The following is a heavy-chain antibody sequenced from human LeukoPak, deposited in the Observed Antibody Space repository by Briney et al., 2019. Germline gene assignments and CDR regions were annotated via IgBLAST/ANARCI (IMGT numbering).Heavy chain of an antibody. CDR3: ARARARSQPFDY. D-gene: IGHD1-26*01. J-gene: IGHJ4*02. Sequence: EGSLRLSCAASGFTFSDYYMSWIRQAPGKGLEWVSYISSSGSTIYYADSVKGRFTISRDNAKNSLYLQMNSLRAEDTAVYYCARARARSQPFDYWGQGTLVTVSS. V-gene: IGHV3-11*04. CDR2: ISSSGSTI. CDR1: GFTFSDYY.